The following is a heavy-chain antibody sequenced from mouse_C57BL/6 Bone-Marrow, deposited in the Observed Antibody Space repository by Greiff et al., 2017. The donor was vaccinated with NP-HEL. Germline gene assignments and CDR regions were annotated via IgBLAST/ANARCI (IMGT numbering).Heavy chain of an antibody. J-gene: IGHJ3*01. V-gene: IGHV5-9*01. CDR3: ARRVYSNSLAY. CDR2: ISGGGGNT. CDR1: GFTFSSYT. Sequence: EVKLMESGGGLVKPGGSLKLSCAASGFTFSSYTMSWVRQTPEKRLEWVATISGGGGNTYYPDSVKGRFTISRDNAKNTLYLQMSSLRSEDTALYYCARRVYSNSLAYWGQGTLVTVSA. D-gene: IGHD2-5*01.